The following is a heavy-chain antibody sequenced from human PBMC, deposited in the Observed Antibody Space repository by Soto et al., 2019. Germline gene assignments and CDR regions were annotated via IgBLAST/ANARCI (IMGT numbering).Heavy chain of an antibody. V-gene: IGHV3-30*03. D-gene: IGHD3-22*01. J-gene: IGHJ4*02. Sequence: GGSLRLSCAASGFTFSSYGMHWVRQAPGKGLEWVAVISYDGSNKYYADSVKGRFTISRDNSKNTLYLQMNSLGTEDTAVYYCARTPETSGYYYYFDYWGQGILVTVS. CDR1: GFTFSSYG. CDR3: ARTPETSGYYYYFDY. CDR2: ISYDGSNK.